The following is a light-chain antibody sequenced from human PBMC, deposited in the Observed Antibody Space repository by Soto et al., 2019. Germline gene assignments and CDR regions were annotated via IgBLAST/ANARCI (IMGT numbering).Light chain of an antibody. CDR1: ESISKY. V-gene: IGKV1-5*03. CDR3: QQSKTLYT. CDR2: QTS. J-gene: IGKJ2*01. Sequence: DIQMTQSPATLSASVGDRVTLTCRASESISKYLAWYQQKPGKAPKLLIYQTSSLESGVPSRFSGSGSGTEFTLTISSLQPDDFATYYCQQSKTLYTFGQGTKLETK.